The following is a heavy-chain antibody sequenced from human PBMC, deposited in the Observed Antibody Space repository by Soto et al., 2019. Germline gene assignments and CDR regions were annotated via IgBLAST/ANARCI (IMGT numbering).Heavy chain of an antibody. CDR2: IFPGDSDT. D-gene: IGHD3-10*01. CDR3: ARQFYYGSGTYRTVDY. V-gene: IGHV5-51*01. J-gene: IGHJ4*02. CDR1: GYTFTSFY. Sequence: PGESLKISCKGSGYTFTSFYIVWVRQMPGKGLEWMGIIFPGDSDTRYSPSFQGQVTISADKSISTAYLQWSSLKASDTAIYYCARQFYYGSGTYRTVDYWGQGTLVTVSS.